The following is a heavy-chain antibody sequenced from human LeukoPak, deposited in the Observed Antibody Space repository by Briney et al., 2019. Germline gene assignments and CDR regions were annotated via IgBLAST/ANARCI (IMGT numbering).Heavy chain of an antibody. CDR2: IYYSGYT. V-gene: IGHV4-59*01. CDR3: ARDLGCCSSTSCYPWFDP. CDR1: GGSITSYY. D-gene: IGHD2-2*01. Sequence: SESLSLTCTVSGGSITSYYWSWIRQPPGKGLEWIGYIYYSGYTNYNPSLRSRVTISLDTSKNQFSLQLSSVTAADTAVYYCARDLGCCSSTSCYPWFDPWGQGTLVTVSS. J-gene: IGHJ5*02.